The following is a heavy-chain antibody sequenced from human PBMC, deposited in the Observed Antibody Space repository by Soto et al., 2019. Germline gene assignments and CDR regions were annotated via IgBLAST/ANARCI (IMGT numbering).Heavy chain of an antibody. CDR1: GGSFSGYY. CDR3: ARRLPPSAAGYDYYYGMDV. Sequence: SLTCAVYGGSFSGYYWSWIRQPPGKGLEWIGEINHSGSTNYNPSLKSRVTISVDTSKNQFSLKLSSVTAADTAVYYCARRLPPSAAGYDYYYGMDVWGQGTTVTVS. J-gene: IGHJ6*02. D-gene: IGHD6-13*01. V-gene: IGHV4-34*01. CDR2: INHSGST.